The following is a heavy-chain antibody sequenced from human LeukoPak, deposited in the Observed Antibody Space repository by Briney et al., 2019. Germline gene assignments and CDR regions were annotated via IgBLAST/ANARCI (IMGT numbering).Heavy chain of an antibody. J-gene: IGHJ4*02. V-gene: IGHV1-69*13. CDR1: VCTFSSYA. D-gene: IGHD5-12*01. CDR3: ARGYSGYLLHDY. Sequence: SVKVSCKPSVCTFSSYAISWVRQAPGQGLEWMGGIIPIFGTANYAQKFQGRVTITADESTSTAYMELSSLRSEDTAVYYCARGYSGYLLHDYWGQGTLVTVSS. CDR2: IIPIFGTA.